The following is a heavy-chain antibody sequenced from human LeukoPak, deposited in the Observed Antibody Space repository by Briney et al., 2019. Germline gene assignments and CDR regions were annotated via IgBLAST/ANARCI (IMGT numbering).Heavy chain of an antibody. CDR3: GINRLGKALDI. CDR1: GYTFTDYF. J-gene: IGHJ3*02. D-gene: IGHD7-27*01. CDR2: IGPKSGDT. V-gene: IGHV1-2*02. Sequence: GASVKVSCKASGYTFTDYFIHWVRQAPGQGLEWMGWIGPKSGDTSYSQKFQGRVTVTRDTSISTAYMELCRLRSDDTAVYYCGINRLGKALDIWGQGTMVTVSS.